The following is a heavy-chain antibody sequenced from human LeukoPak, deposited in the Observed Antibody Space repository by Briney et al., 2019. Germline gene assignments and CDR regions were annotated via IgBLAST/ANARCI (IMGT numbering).Heavy chain of an antibody. V-gene: IGHV3-23*01. CDR1: GFTFNNYA. D-gene: IGHD3-22*01. CDR3: AKDYYYDTSGYYDFQH. CDR2: ISGSGGSR. Sequence: PGGSLRLSCAASGFTFNNYAMNWVRQAPGKGLEWVSGISGSGGSRYYADSVKGRFTISRDNSKNTLYLQMNGLRAEDTAVYFCAKDYYYDTSGYYDFQHWGQGTLVTVSS. J-gene: IGHJ1*01.